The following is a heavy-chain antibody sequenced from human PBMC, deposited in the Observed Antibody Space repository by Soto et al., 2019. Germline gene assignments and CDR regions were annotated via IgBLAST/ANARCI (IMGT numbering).Heavy chain of an antibody. D-gene: IGHD5-18*01. J-gene: IGHJ4*02. Sequence: LRLSCAASGFTFSSYWMHWVRQAPGKGLVWVSRINPDGSATNYADSVKGRSTISRDNAKNTLYLQMNSLRAEDTAVFYCGRGGSDSPMAPGYWGQGTLVTVSS. CDR1: GFTFSSYW. CDR2: INPDGSAT. CDR3: GRGGSDSPMAPGY. V-gene: IGHV3-74*01.